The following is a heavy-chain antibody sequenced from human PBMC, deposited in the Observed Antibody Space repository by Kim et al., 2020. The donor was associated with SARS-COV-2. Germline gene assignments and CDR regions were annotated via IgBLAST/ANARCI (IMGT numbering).Heavy chain of an antibody. CDR1: GFTFSSYG. Sequence: GGSLRLSCAASGFTFSSYGMHWVRQAPGKGLEWVAVIWYDGSNKYYADSVKGRFTISRDNSKNTLYLQMNSLRAEDTAVYYCARDRSQPGYYYYGMDVGGQGTTVTVSS. CDR3: ARDRSQPGYYYYGMDV. J-gene: IGHJ6*02. V-gene: IGHV3-33*01. CDR2: IWYDGSNK. D-gene: IGHD1-26*01.